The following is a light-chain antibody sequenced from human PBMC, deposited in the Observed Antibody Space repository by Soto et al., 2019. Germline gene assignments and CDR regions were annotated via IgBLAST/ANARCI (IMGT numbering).Light chain of an antibody. V-gene: IGKV3-20*01. J-gene: IGKJ5*01. CDR3: QQYGSSPPIT. Sequence: EIVLTQSPGTLSLSPGERATLSCRASQSVNSNFLAWYQQKPGQAPRLLISGASNRATGIPDRFSGSGSGTDFTLTISRLEPEDFAVYYCQQYGSSPPITFGQGTRLEI. CDR1: QSVNSNF. CDR2: GAS.